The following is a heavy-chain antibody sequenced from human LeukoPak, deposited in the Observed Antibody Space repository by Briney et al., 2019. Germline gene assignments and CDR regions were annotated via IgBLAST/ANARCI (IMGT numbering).Heavy chain of an antibody. D-gene: IGHD3-10*01. CDR1: GFSLSTSGMC. CDR2: IDWDDDN. Sequence: SGPTLVNPTQTLTLTCIFSGFSLSTSGMCVSWIRQPPGKALEWLARIDWDDDNYYSTSLKTRLTISKDTSKNQVVLTMTNMDPVDTATYYCARHYPGGSYYYFDYWGQGTLVTVSS. J-gene: IGHJ4*02. V-gene: IGHV2-70*11. CDR3: ARHYPGGSYYYFDY.